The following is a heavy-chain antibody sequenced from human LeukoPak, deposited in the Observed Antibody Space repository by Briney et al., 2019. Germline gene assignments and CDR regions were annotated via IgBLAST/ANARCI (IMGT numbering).Heavy chain of an antibody. V-gene: IGHV1-2*02. J-gene: IGHJ1*01. Sequence: ASVKVSCKASGYTFTGYYIHWVRQAPGQGLEWMGWLNPNSGATNVAQKFQGRVTMTRDTSINTAYMEMSSLRSADTGVYYCARDFQWLVPAEYFQHWGQGTVVTVSS. CDR3: ARDFQWLVPAEYFQH. CDR1: GYTFTGYY. CDR2: LNPNSGAT. D-gene: IGHD6-19*01.